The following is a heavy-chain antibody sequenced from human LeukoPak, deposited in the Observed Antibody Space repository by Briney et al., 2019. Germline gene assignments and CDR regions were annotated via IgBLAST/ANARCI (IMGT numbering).Heavy chain of an antibody. D-gene: IGHD2-15*01. J-gene: IGHJ3*02. Sequence: SVKVSCKASGGTFSSYAISWVRQAPGPGLEWMGRIIPILGIANYAQKFQGRVTITADKSTSTAYMELSSLRSEDTAVYYCARTPHYCSGGSCYFDVFDIWGQGTMVTVSS. CDR3: ARTPHYCSGGSCYFDVFDI. CDR2: IIPILGIA. V-gene: IGHV1-69*04. CDR1: GGTFSSYA.